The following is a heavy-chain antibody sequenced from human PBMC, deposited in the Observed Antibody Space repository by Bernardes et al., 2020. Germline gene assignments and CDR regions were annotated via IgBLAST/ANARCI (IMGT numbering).Heavy chain of an antibody. CDR2: INHSGST. CDR1: GVSFSGYY. J-gene: IGHJ4*02. V-gene: IGHV4-34*01. CDR3: ARGTTKIYDSSGYYSFTREYYFDY. D-gene: IGHD3-22*01. Sequence: SDTLSLTCAVYGVSFSGYYWSWIRQPPGKGLEWIGEINHSGSTNYNPSLKSRVTISVDTSKNQFSLKLSSVTAADTAVYYCARGTTKIYDSSGYYSFTREYYFDYWGQGTLVTVSS.